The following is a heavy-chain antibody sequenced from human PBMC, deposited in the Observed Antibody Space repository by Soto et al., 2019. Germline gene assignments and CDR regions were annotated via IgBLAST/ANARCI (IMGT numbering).Heavy chain of an antibody. J-gene: IGHJ5*02. D-gene: IGHD3-22*01. CDR1: GGSISSGDYY. CDR2: IYYSGGT. CDR3: ARQASGYYSGWFDP. Sequence: SETLSLTCTVSGGSISSGDYYWSWIRQPPGKGLEWIGYIYYSGGTFYTPSLKSRVTISVDTSNNQFSLKLSSVTAADTAVYYCARQASGYYSGWFDPWGQGTLVTVSS. V-gene: IGHV4-39*01.